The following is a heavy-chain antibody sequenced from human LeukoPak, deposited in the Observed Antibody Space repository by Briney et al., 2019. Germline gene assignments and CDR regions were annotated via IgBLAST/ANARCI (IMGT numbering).Heavy chain of an antibody. D-gene: IGHD4-11*01. CDR1: GFTFSSYS. J-gene: IGHJ3*02. Sequence: GGSLRLSCAASGFTFSSYSMNWVRQAPGKGLEWVSSISSSSSNIYYADSVKGRYTISRDNAKNALYLQMNGLRAEDTAVYYCARRLPGGAFDIWGQGTMVTVSS. V-gene: IGHV3-21*01. CDR2: ISSSSSNI. CDR3: ARRLPGGAFDI.